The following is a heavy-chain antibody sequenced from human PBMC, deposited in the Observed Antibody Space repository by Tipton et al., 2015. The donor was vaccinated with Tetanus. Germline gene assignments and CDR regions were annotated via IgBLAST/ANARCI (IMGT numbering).Heavy chain of an antibody. D-gene: IGHD3-10*01. CDR1: GASFSDYY. CDR3: ARERGVRGGYSSSPGMAV. J-gene: IGHJ6*02. Sequence: TLSLTCAVYGASFSDYYWSWIRQAPGKGLEWIGEINHSGNTNHNPSLKSRVTISVDTSQKQISLKVNSVPAADTAVYYCARERGVRGGYSSSPGMAVWGQGTTVTVSS. V-gene: IGHV4-34*09. CDR2: INHSGNT.